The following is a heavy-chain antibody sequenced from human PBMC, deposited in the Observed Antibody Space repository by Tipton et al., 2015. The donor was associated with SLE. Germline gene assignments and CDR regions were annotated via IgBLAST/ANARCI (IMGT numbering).Heavy chain of an antibody. D-gene: IGHD3-3*01. Sequence: TLSLTCAVYGGSFSAYYWSWIRQPPGKGLEWLGDINHSGSTNYNPSLKSRLTISVDTSKNQFSLRLSSVTAADTAVYYCAKDSGDYDFGQDPWGRGTLVTVSS. V-gene: IGHV4-34*01. J-gene: IGHJ5*02. CDR2: INHSGST. CDR3: AKDSGDYDFGQDP. CDR1: GGSFSAYY.